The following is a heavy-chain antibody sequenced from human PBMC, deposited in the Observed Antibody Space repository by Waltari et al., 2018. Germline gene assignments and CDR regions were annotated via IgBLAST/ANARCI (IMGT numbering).Heavy chain of an antibody. CDR3: ARETPHGAGDY. CDR1: GFTFSSYS. Sequence: EVQLVESGGGLVKPGGSLRLSCAASGFTFSSYSMNWVRQAPGKGREWVSSSSSSSSYIYYADSVKGRFTIARDNAKNSLYLQMNSLRAEDTAVYYCARETPHGAGDYWGQGTLVTVSS. D-gene: IGHD4-17*01. V-gene: IGHV3-21*01. CDR2: SSSSSSYI. J-gene: IGHJ4*02.